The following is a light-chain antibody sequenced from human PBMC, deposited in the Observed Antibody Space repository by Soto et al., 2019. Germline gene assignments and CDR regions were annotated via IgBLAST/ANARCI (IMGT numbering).Light chain of an antibody. J-gene: IGLJ2*01. CDR1: SSNIGSNY. CDR2: RNN. V-gene: IGLV1-47*01. CDR3: AAWDDSLSVRV. Sequence: QSVLTQPPSASGTPGQRVTISCSGSSSNIGSNYVYWYQQLPGTAPKLLIYRNNQRPSGVPDRFSGFKSGTSASLAISGLRSEDEADYYCAAWDDSLSVRVFGGGTKLTVL.